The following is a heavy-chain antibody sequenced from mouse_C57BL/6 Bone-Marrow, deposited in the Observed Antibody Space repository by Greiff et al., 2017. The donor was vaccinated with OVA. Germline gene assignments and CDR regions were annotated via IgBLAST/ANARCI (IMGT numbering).Heavy chain of an antibody. D-gene: IGHD1-1*01. J-gene: IGHJ3*01. CDR1: GYTFTSYW. Sequence: VQLQQPGAELVKPGASVKMSCKASGYTFTSYWITWVKQRPGQGLEWIGDIYPGSGSTNYNEKFKSKATLTVDTSSSTAYMQLSSLTSEDSAVYYCARYDYYGSGWFAYWGQGTLVTVSA. V-gene: IGHV1-55*01. CDR2: IYPGSGST. CDR3: ARYDYYGSGWFAY.